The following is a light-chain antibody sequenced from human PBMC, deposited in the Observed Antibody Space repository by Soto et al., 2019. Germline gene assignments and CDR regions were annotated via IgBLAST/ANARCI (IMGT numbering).Light chain of an antibody. Sequence: ENVLTQSPGTLSLSPGETATLSCRASQTIGSTYLAWYQQKPGQAPRLLIFGTSRRATGIPDRFSGSGSGTDFTLSISRLEPEDFAVYYCQQYASSPLLTFGGGTKVDNK. CDR3: QQYASSPLLT. V-gene: IGKV3-20*01. J-gene: IGKJ4*01. CDR2: GTS. CDR1: QTIGSTY.